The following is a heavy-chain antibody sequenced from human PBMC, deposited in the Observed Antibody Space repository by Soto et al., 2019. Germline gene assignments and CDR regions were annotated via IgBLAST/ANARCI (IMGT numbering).Heavy chain of an antibody. J-gene: IGHJ4*02. CDR1: GGSIGSYD. D-gene: IGHD7-27*01. V-gene: IGHV4-59*01. CDR2: IYYSGSA. CDR3: ARGGNWGSDHFDY. Sequence: XXTLSLRYTVSGGSIGSYDWGWILQPTGKGLEWIGYIYYSGSANYNPSLTSLKSRVTISVDTSKNQFFLRVSSVTAADTAVYYCARGGNWGSDHFDYWGQGTRVTVSS.